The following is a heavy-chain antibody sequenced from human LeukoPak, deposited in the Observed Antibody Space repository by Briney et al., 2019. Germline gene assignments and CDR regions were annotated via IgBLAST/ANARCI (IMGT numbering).Heavy chain of an antibody. J-gene: IGHJ4*02. CDR1: GFTFTDYS. Sequence: GSLRLSCAASGFTFTDYSINWVRQASGKGLEWVSYISSSSTNIYYADSVTGRFTISRDNAKNSLYLQMNSLRDEDTAVYYCARESYWGSNAKGFDYWGQGTLVTVSS. CDR3: ARESYWGSNAKGFDY. V-gene: IGHV3-48*02. CDR2: ISSSSTNI. D-gene: IGHD2-8*02.